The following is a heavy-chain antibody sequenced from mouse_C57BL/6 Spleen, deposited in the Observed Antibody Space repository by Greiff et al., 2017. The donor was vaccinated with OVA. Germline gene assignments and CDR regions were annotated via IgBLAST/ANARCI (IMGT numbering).Heavy chain of an antibody. CDR2: ISYDGSN. CDR3: ARELEYFDY. J-gene: IGHJ2*01. V-gene: IGHV3-6*01. CDR1: GYSITSGYY. Sequence: DVKLQESGPGLVKPSQSLSLTCSVTGYSITSGYYWNWIRQFPGNKLEWMGYISYDGSNNYNPSLKNRISITRDTSKNQFFLKLNSVTTEDTATYYCARELEYFDYWGQGTTLTVSS.